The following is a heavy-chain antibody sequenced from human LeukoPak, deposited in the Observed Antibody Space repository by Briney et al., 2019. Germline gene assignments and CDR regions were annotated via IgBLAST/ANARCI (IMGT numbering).Heavy chain of an antibody. CDR3: ARGVGDFWSGYYLGTPMDV. J-gene: IGHJ6*03. CDR1: GFTFSSYG. V-gene: IGHV3-30*19. CDR2: ISSDGINK. D-gene: IGHD3-3*01. Sequence: GGSLRLSCAASGFTFSSYGMHWVRQAPGKGLEWVAVISSDGINKYYADSVKGRFTISRDNSKNTLYLQMNSLRAEDTAVYYCARGVGDFWSGYYLGTPMDVWGKGTTVTVSS.